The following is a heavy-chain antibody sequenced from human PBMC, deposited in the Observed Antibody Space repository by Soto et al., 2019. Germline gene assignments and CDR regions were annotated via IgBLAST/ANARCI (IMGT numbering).Heavy chain of an antibody. Sequence: GASVKVSCKASVYTFTSYDINWVRQATGQGLEWMGWMNPNSGNTGYAQKFQGRVTMTRNTSISTAYMELSSLRSEDTAVYYCARDPSIAAQYYYYYGMDVWGQGTTVTVSS. V-gene: IGHV1-8*01. D-gene: IGHD6-6*01. J-gene: IGHJ6*02. CDR3: ARDPSIAAQYYYYYGMDV. CDR2: MNPNSGNT. CDR1: VYTFTSYD.